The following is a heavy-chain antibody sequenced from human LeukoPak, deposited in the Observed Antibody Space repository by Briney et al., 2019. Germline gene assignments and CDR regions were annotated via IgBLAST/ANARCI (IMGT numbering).Heavy chain of an antibody. Sequence: ASVKVSCKASGYTFTGYYMHWVRQAPGQGLEWMGWINPNSGGTNYAQKFQGRVTMTRDTSISTAYMEPSRLRSDDTAVYYCARAVLLWFGELFDWFDPWGQGTLVTVSS. CDR1: GYTFTGYY. J-gene: IGHJ5*02. D-gene: IGHD3-10*01. CDR3: ARAVLLWFGELFDWFDP. V-gene: IGHV1-2*02. CDR2: INPNSGGT.